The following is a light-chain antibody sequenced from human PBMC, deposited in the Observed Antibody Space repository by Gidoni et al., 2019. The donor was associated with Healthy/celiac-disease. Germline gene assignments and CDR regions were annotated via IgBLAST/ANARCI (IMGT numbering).Light chain of an antibody. CDR1: SSNIGAGYD. CDR2: GNS. J-gene: IGLJ3*02. V-gene: IGLV1-40*01. CDR3: QSYDSSLSGWV. Sequence: QSVLTPPPSVSGAPGQRVTISCTGSSSNIGAGYDVHWYQQLPGTAPKLLIYGNSNRASGVPDRFSGSKSGTSASLAITGLQAEDEADYYCQSYDSSLSGWVFGGGTKLTVL.